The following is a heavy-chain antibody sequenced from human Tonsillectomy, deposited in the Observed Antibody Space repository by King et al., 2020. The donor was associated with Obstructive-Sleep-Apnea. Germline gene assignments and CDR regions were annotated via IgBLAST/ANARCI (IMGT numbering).Heavy chain of an antibody. CDR2: INHSGST. Sequence: VQLQQWGAGLLKPSETLSLTCAVYGGSFSGYYWSWIRQPPGKGLEWIGEINHSGSTNYNPSLKSRVTISVDTSKNQFSLKLGSVTAADTAVYYCARGRPLWFGSRGRYNWFDPWGQGTLVTVSS. CDR3: ARGRPLWFGSRGRYNWFDP. J-gene: IGHJ5*02. CDR1: GGSFSGYY. V-gene: IGHV4-34*01. D-gene: IGHD3-10*01.